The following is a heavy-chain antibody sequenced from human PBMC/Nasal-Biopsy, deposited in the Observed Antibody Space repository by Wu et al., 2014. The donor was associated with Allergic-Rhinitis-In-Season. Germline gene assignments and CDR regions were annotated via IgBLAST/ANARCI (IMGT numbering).Heavy chain of an antibody. CDR1: GGSIISGGYY. V-gene: IGHV4-31*01. Sequence: TLSLTCTVSGGSIISGGYYWSWIRQHPGKGLEWIGYIYYSGNTYYNPSLESLVTISVDTSKNQFSLKLSYVTAADTAVYYCARVTTFSYSHYMDVWGKGTTVTVSS. D-gene: IGHD2/OR15-2a*01. J-gene: IGHJ6*03. CDR3: ARVTTFSYSHYMDV. CDR2: IYYSGNT.